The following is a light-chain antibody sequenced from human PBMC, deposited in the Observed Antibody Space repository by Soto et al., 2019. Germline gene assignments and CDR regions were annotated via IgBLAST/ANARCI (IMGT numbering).Light chain of an antibody. Sequence: EIVLTQSPGTLSLSPGERATLSCRASQSVSSTYLAWYQQKPGQAPRLLIYGASSRATVIPDRFSGSGSGTDLTLTISRLEPEDFAVYYCQQFGSSPYTFGQGTKLEIK. CDR3: QQFGSSPYT. CDR2: GAS. V-gene: IGKV3-20*01. CDR1: QSVSSTY. J-gene: IGKJ2*01.